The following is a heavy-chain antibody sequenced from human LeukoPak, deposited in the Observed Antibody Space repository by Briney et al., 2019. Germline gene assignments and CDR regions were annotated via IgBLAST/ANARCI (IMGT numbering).Heavy chain of an antibody. V-gene: IGHV1-18*01. Sequence: ASVEVSCKASGYTFTSYGISWVRQAPGQGLEWMGWISAYNGNTNYAQKLQGRVTMTTDTSTSTAYMELRSLRSDDTAVNYCARDVSPLYNWNVPHYYYYGMDVWGQGTTVTVSS. J-gene: IGHJ6*02. CDR3: ARDVSPLYNWNVPHYYYYGMDV. CDR2: ISAYNGNT. CDR1: GYTFTSYG. D-gene: IGHD1-1*01.